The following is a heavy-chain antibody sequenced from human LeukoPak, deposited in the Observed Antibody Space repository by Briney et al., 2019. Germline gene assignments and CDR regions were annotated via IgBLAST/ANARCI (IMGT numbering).Heavy chain of an antibody. J-gene: IGHJ3*02. Sequence: GGSLRLSCAAPGITISSYWMSWVRQAPGKGLEWVANIKEDGSEKYYVDSVKSRFTISRDNAKKSLYLQMNRLRAEDTAVYYCEAFYYDESGWGDASDMWGQGTMVTVSS. V-gene: IGHV3-7*01. CDR2: IKEDGSEK. CDR3: EAFYYDESGWGDASDM. CDR1: GITISSYW. D-gene: IGHD3-16*01.